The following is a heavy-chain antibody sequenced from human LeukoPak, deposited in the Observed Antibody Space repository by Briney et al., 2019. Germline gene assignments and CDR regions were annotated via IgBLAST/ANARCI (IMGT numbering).Heavy chain of an antibody. D-gene: IGHD6-19*01. J-gene: IGHJ4*02. Sequence: GGSLRLSCAASGFTFSSYEMNWVRQAPGKGLEWVSYISSGGGNIYYADSVKGRSTISRDNAKSSLYLQMNSLRAEDSAVFYCARALPVAGSVFFDSWGQRTLVTVSS. V-gene: IGHV3-48*03. CDR3: ARALPVAGSVFFDS. CDR2: ISSGGGNI. CDR1: GFTFSSYE.